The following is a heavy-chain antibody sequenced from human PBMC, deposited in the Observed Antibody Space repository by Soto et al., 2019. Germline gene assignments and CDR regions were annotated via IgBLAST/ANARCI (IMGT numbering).Heavy chain of an antibody. CDR1: GFSLSGDGVG. J-gene: IGHJ3*02. CDR3: AHAFGGTSWPNDAFDI. D-gene: IGHD3-3*02. V-gene: IGHV2-5*02. CDR2: IYWDDDQ. Sequence: QITLKESGPTLVKPTQSLTLTCTVSGFSLSGDGVGVGWIRQPPGKALEWLALIYWDDDQRYSPSLKTRLTITKAPSKNQVVLTTTNLDPVDTATYYCAHAFGGTSWPNDAFDIWGQGTVVTVSS.